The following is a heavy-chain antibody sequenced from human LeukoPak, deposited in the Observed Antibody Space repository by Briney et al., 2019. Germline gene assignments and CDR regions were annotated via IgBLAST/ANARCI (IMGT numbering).Heavy chain of an antibody. V-gene: IGHV3-23*01. CDR3: AKAPVTTCRGAFCYPLDY. J-gene: IGHJ4*02. Sequence: GGSLRLSCAASGFTLSSYAMSWVRQAPGKGLEWVSAISDTGNTYHADSVKGRFTISRDSSKNTLFLQMNRLRPEDAAVYYCAKAPVTTCRGAFCYPLDYWGLGTLVTVSS. CDR2: ISDTGNT. D-gene: IGHD2-15*01. CDR1: GFTLSSYA.